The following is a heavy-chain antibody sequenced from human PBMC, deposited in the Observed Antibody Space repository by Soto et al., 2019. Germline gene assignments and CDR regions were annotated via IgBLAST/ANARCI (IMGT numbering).Heavy chain of an antibody. CDR1: GYSFTSYW. V-gene: IGHV5-51*01. J-gene: IGHJ6*02. Sequence: GESLKISCKGSGYSFTSYWIGWVRQMPGKGLERMGIIYPGDSDTRYSPSFQGQVTISADKSISTAYLQWSSLKASDTAMYYCVRPGGYCSGGSCTYYYYGMDVWGQGTTVTVSS. CDR3: VRPGGYCSGGSCTYYYYGMDV. CDR2: IYPGDSDT. D-gene: IGHD2-15*01.